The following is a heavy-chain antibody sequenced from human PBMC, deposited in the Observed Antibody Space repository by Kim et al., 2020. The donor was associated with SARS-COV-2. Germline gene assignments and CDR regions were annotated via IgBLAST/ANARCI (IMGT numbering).Heavy chain of an antibody. CDR2: T. CDR3: ARDLPAVTTGY. D-gene: IGHD4-17*01. V-gene: IGHV4-31*02. Sequence: TYSNPSLKSRVTRSVDTSKNQFSLKLSSVTAADTAVYYCARDLPAVTTGYWGQGTLVTVSS. J-gene: IGHJ4*02.